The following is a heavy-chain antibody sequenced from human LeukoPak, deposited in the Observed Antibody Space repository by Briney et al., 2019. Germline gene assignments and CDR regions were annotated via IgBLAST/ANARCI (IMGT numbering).Heavy chain of an antibody. D-gene: IGHD1-1*01. CDR2: ISGSGGSR. CDR3: AKDMRPLDYFDY. CDR1: GFTFSSYA. J-gene: IGHJ4*02. Sequence: GGSLRLSCAAAGFTFSSYAMSWVRQAGGKGLEWVSAISGSGGSRYYADSVKGRFTISRDNSKTPLSLQMSSLRAEDTAIYYCAKDMRPLDYFDYWGQGTLVTASS. V-gene: IGHV3-23*01.